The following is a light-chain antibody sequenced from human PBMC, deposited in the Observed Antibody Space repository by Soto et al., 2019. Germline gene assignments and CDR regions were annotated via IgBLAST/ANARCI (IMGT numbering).Light chain of an antibody. CDR3: SSFTSRFTFV. CDR1: NDDVGHYKY. CDR2: EVN. V-gene: IGLV2-14*01. J-gene: IGLJ1*01. Sequence: QSALAQPASVSGSPGQSVTISCTGSNDDVGHYKYVSWYQQYPGKAPRLIIYEVNNRPSGVSDRFSGSKSGNTASLTISGLQAEDEADYYCSSFTSRFTFVFGTGTKLTVL.